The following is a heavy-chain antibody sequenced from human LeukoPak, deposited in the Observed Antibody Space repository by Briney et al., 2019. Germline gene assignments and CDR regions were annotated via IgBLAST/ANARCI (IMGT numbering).Heavy chain of an antibody. CDR1: GFTFSSYA. CDR3: AINPGDYDDFDY. J-gene: IGHJ4*02. D-gene: IGHD4-17*01. Sequence: GGSLRLSCAASGFTFSSYAMSWVRQAPGKGLEWVSAISGPGGAPFYADSEKGRFTISRDNSNNMLYLQMNSLRADDTALYYCAINPGDYDDFDYWGQGTLVTVSS. V-gene: IGHV3-23*01. CDR2: ISGPGGAP.